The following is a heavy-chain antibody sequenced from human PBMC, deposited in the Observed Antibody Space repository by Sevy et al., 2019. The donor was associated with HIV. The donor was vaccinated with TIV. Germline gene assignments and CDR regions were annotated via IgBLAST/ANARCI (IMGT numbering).Heavy chain of an antibody. V-gene: IGHV3-21*01. D-gene: IGHD6-13*01. J-gene: IGHJ6*02. CDR2: ISSSSSHI. CDR1: GFTFSSYA. CDR3: ARVAADDPDFYYYGMDV. Sequence: GESLKISCAASGFTFSSYAMNWVRQAPGKGLEWVSSISSSSSHIYAADSLKGRFTISRDNAKNSLFLQMNSLRAEDTAIYYCARVAADDPDFYYYGMDVWCQGTTVTVSS.